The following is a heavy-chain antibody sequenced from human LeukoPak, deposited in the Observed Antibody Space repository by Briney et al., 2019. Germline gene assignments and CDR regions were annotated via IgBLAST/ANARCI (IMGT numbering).Heavy chain of an antibody. V-gene: IGHV3-33*01. CDR1: RSTFSSFG. D-gene: IGHD5-12*01. CDR3: TRGHGYTGYDFGYYDS. J-gene: IGHJ4*02. CDR2: IWYDGSKK. Sequence: GGSLRLSCAASRSTFSSFGMHWVRQAPGTGLEWVAIIWYDGSKKYYADSVKGRFTISRDNSKNTLYLEMNSLRAEDTAVYYCTRGHGYTGYDFGYYDSWGQGTLVTVSS.